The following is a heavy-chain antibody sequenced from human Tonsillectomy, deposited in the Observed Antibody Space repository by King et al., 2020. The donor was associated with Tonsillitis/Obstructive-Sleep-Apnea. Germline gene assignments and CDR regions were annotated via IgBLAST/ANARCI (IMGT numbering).Heavy chain of an antibody. V-gene: IGHV3-53*01. CDR1: GFTVSSNY. D-gene: IGHD3-3*01. J-gene: IGHJ2*01. CDR2: IYSGVSTS. CDR3: ARPLITIFGVVVPSWYFDL. Sequence: VQLVESGGGLIQPGGSLRLSCAASGFTVSSNYMSWVRQAPGKGLEWVSVIYSGVSTSYYADSVKGRFTISRDNSKNTLDLQMNSLRAEDTAVYYCARPLITIFGVVVPSWYFDLWGRGTLVTVSS.